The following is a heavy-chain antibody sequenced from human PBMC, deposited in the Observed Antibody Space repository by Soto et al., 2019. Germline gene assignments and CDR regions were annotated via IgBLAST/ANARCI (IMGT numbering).Heavy chain of an antibody. V-gene: IGHV4-34*01. Sequence: QVQLQQWGAGLLKPSETLSLTCAVYGGSFSGYYWSWIRQPPGKGLEWIGEINHSGSTNYNPSLKIRVTISVDTSKNRFSLRLSSVTAADTAVYYCARGDYDSSGYGGYFDLGGRAPLVTVS. CDR2: INHSGST. D-gene: IGHD3-22*01. CDR1: GGSFSGYY. CDR3: ARGDYDSSGYGGYFDL. J-gene: IGHJ2*01.